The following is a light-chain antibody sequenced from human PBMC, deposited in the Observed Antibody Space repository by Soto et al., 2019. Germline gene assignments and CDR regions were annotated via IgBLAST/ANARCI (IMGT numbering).Light chain of an antibody. V-gene: IGKV3-20*01. J-gene: IGKJ4*01. Sequence: IVLTESPGVLSLCPGERATLSCRASQSVSSSYLAWYQQKPGQAARLLIYGASSRSTGIPDRFSGSGSGTDFTLTISRLEPEDFALYYCHHYGSSPVTFGGRTKVDI. CDR3: HHYGSSPVT. CDR2: GAS. CDR1: QSVSSSY.